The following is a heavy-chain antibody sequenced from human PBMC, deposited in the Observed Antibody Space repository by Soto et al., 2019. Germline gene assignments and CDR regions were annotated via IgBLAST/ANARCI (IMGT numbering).Heavy chain of an antibody. J-gene: IGHJ4*02. V-gene: IGHV3-23*01. Sequence: EVQLLESGGGLVQPGGSLRLSCAASGFTFSSYAMSWVRQAPGKGLEWVSAISGSGGSTYYADSVKGRFTISRDNSKNTLYLQMNSLRAEDTAVYYCAKVHSPLRFLEWLPKVSPFDYWGQGTLVTVSS. D-gene: IGHD3-3*01. CDR2: ISGSGGST. CDR3: AKVHSPLRFLEWLPKVSPFDY. CDR1: GFTFSSYA.